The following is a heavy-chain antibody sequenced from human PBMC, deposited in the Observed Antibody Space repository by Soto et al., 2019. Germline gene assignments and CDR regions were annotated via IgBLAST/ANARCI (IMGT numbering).Heavy chain of an antibody. J-gene: IGHJ6*02. D-gene: IGHD3-22*01. V-gene: IGHV5-51*01. CDR1: GYSFTSYW. CDR3: ARHVYYYDSSGYYLAYYYYGMDV. CDR2: IYPGDSDT. Sequence: GESLKISCKGSGYSFTSYWIGWVRQMPGKGLEWMGIIYPGDSDTGYSPSFQGQVTISADKSISTAYLQWSSLKASDTAMYYCARHVYYYDSSGYYLAYYYYGMDVWGQGTTVTVSS.